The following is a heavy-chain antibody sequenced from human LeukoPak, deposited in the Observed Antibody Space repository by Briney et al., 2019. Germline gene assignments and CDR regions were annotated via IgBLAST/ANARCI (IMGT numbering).Heavy chain of an antibody. D-gene: IGHD2-2*01. CDR2: MKPKNGRA. J-gene: IGHJ5*02. CDR1: GYAFTGFY. V-gene: IGHV1-2*06. Sequence: ASVKVSCKTSGYAFTGFYIHWVRQAPGQGLEWMGRMKPKNGRANYSQRFQGRVTMTRDTSMSTAYMELSGLESDDTAIYYCARGGRDTSPYNWFDPWGQGTLVTVSS. CDR3: ARGGRDTSPYNWFDP.